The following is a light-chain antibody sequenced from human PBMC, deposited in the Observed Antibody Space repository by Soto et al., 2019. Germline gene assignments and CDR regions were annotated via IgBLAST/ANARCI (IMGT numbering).Light chain of an antibody. J-gene: IGLJ1*01. V-gene: IGLV2-14*01. CDR2: EVT. Sequence: QSVLTQPASVSGSPGQSITISCTGTSSDIGGYNSVSWYQQHPGRAPRLIIYEVTNRPSGVSNRFSASKSGNTASLTISGLQAEDEAYYYCTSYTPFVTLGSVFGTVTKVTVL. CDR3: TSYTPFVTLGSV. CDR1: SSDIGGYNS.